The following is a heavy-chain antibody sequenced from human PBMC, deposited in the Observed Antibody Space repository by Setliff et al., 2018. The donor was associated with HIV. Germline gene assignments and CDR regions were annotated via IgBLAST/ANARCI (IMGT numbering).Heavy chain of an antibody. J-gene: IGHJ4*02. V-gene: IGHV3-21*01. CDR2: ISSSSYYI. CDR1: GFTFSSYA. D-gene: IGHD5-18*01. CDR3: ASIELAAMVPVDY. Sequence: GSLRLSCAASGFTFSSYAMSWVRQAPGKGLEWVSSISSSSYYIYYADSVKGRFTISRDNAKNSLFLQMNSLRAEDTAVYYCASIELAAMVPVDYWGQGTLVTVSS.